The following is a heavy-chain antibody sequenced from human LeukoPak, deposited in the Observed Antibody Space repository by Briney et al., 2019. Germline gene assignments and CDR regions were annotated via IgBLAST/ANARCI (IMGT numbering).Heavy chain of an antibody. CDR3: ARGPAAASTFWFDP. CDR1: GGTFSSYA. CDR2: IIPIFGTA. V-gene: IGHV1-69*13. D-gene: IGHD6-13*01. Sequence: ASVKGSCKASGGTFSSYAISWGRPAPGQGLEWVGGIIPIFGTANYAQKFQGRVTITADESTSTAYMELSSLRSEDTAVYYCARGPAAASTFWFDPWGQGTLVTVSS. J-gene: IGHJ5*02.